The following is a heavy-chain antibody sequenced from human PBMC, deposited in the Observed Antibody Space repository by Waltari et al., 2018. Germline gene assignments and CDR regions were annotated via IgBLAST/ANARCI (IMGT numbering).Heavy chain of an antibody. D-gene: IGHD5-12*01. V-gene: IGHV4-39*01. Sequence: QLPLQESGPGPVKPSETLSLTCSVSGGSIDTPKHYWSWIRQPPGQGLEWIGTISYAGTTYTNPSLRSRLTMSRDTSKNQLSLTLGSTTAADTAVYYCATYIGASVGTAAFDVWGQGTMVTVSS. CDR1: GGSIDTPKHY. CDR2: ISYAGTT. J-gene: IGHJ3*01. CDR3: ATYIGASVGTAAFDV.